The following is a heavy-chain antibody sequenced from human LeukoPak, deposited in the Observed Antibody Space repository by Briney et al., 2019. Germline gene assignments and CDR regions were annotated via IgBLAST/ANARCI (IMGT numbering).Heavy chain of an antibody. CDR1: GFTFSSYA. CDR2: ITGSGDTT. J-gene: IGHJ4*02. CDR3: VKDYSTIPAAANPLFDY. V-gene: IGHV3-23*01. D-gene: IGHD6-13*01. Sequence: GRSLRLSCAASGFTFSSYAVTWVRQAPGKGLEWVSGITGSGDTTFYADSVKGRFTISRDNSKNTLYLQMHSLRAEDTAVYYCVKDYSTIPAAANPLFDYWGQGALVTVSS.